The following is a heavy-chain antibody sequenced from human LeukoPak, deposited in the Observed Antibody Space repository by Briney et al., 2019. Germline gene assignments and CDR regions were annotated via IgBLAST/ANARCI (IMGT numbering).Heavy chain of an antibody. J-gene: IGHJ4*02. V-gene: IGHV2-70*11. Sequence: SGPALVKPTQTLTLTCTFSGSSLSTSGMCVSWIRQPPGKALEWLARIDWDDDKYYSTSLKTRLTISKDTSKNQVVLTMTNMDPVDTATYYCAREVLGATSGVTALVDYWGQGTLVTVSS. CDR1: GSSLSTSGMC. D-gene: IGHD1-26*01. CDR2: IDWDDDK. CDR3: AREVLGATSGVTALVDY.